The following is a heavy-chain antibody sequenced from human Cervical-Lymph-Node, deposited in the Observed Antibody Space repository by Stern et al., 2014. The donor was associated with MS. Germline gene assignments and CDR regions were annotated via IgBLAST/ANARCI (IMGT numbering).Heavy chain of an antibody. J-gene: IGHJ4*02. D-gene: IGHD2-21*01. CDR3: ARAYGGTYYYDF. CDR2: SNWNSGSL. CDR1: GFTFDDYA. V-gene: IGHV3-9*01. Sequence: QLVQSGGGLVQPGRSLSLSCVASGFTFDDYAMHWVRQAPGKGLEWVSSSNWNSGSLAYADSVKGRFTISRDNAQNSLFLQMNSLSAEDTAFYYCARAYGGTYYYDFWGQGTLVTVSS.